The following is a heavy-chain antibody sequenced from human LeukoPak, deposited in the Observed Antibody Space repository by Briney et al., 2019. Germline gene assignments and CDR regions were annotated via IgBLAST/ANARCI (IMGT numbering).Heavy chain of an antibody. J-gene: IGHJ4*02. V-gene: IGHV3-66*01. D-gene: IGHD3-22*01. CDR1: GFTVSSNY. Sequence: GGSLRLSCAASGFTVSSNYMSWVRQAPGKGLEWVSVIYSGGSTYYADSVKGRFTISRDNSKNTLYLQMNSLRAEDTAVYYCARDGGEYYYDSSGYYYDYWGQGTLVTVSS. CDR3: ARDGGEYYYDSSGYYYDY. CDR2: IYSGGST.